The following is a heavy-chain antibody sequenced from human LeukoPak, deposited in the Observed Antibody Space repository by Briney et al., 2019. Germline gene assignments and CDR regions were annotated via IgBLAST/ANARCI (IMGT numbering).Heavy chain of an antibody. CDR2: ISGSGGST. CDR3: AKDLGPRNLEAFDI. Sequence: GGSLRLSCAASGFTFSSYGMSWVRQAPGKGLGWVSAISGSGGSTYYADSVKGRFTISRDNSKNTLYLQMNSLRAEDTAVYYCAKDLGPRNLEAFDIWGQGTMVTVSS. D-gene: IGHD1-26*01. V-gene: IGHV3-23*01. J-gene: IGHJ3*02. CDR1: GFTFSSYG.